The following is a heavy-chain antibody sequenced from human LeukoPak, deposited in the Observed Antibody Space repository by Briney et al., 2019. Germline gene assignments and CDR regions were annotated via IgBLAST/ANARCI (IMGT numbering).Heavy chain of an antibody. J-gene: IGHJ4*02. D-gene: IGHD1-26*01. V-gene: IGHV3-15*07. CDR3: TSGGGGTYSSDF. CDR2: IKSIPDGGTT. CDR1: GFTFSSYG. Sequence: GGSLRLSCAASGFTFSSYGMHWVRQAPGKGLEWVGRIKSIPDGGTTDYAAPVQGRFTLSRDDSKNTQYLQMDSLRAEDTAIYYCTSGGGGTYSSDFWGQGTLVTVSS.